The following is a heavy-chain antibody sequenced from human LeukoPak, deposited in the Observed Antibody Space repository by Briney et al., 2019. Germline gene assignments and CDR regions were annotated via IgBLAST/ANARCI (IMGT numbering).Heavy chain of an antibody. D-gene: IGHD3-10*01. V-gene: IGHV4-59*01. CDR2: IYYSGST. CDR1: GGSISSYY. CDR3: ARVSDIALDY. Sequence: SENLSLTCTVSGGSISSYYWSWIRQPPGKGLEWIGYIYYSGSTNYNPSLKSRVTISVDTSKNQFSLKLSSVTAADTAVYYCARVSDIALDYWGQGTLVTVSS. J-gene: IGHJ4*02.